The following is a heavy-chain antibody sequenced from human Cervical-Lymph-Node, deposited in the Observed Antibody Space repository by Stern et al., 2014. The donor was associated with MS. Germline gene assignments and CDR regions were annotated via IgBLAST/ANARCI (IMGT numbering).Heavy chain of an antibody. V-gene: IGHV2-5*02. Sequence: QITLKESGPTLVKPTQTLTLTCTFSGFSLSTNGVGVGWIRQPPGKALEWLALIYWDDEKRYNPSLNSRLSSTKDTSKNQVVLTMTDMDPVDTGTYYCARRYDSTGYFFDWGQGTLVTVSS. J-gene: IGHJ4*02. CDR1: GFSLSTNGVG. CDR2: IYWDDEK. CDR3: ARRYDSTGYFFD. D-gene: IGHD3-22*01.